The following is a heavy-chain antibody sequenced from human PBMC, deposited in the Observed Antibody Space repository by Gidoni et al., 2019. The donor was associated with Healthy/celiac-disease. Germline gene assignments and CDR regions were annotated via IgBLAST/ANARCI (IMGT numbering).Heavy chain of an antibody. Sequence: QVQLQESGPGLVKPSETLSLTCTVSGYSISSGYYWGWIRQPPGKGLEWIGSIYHSGSTYYNPSLKSRVTISVDTSKNQFSLKLSSVTAADTAVYYCARDLKEGGTTGFDYWGQGTLVTVSS. J-gene: IGHJ4*02. CDR3: ARDLKEGGTTGFDY. CDR2: IYHSGST. CDR1: GYSISSGYY. D-gene: IGHD1-1*01. V-gene: IGHV4-38-2*02.